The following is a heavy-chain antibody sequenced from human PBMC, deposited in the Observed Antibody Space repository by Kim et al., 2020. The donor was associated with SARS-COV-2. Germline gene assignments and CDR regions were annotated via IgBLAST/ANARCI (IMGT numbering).Heavy chain of an antibody. Sequence: GGSLRLSCAASGFTFSSYSMNWVRQAPGKGLEWVSSISSSSSYIYYADSVKGRFTISRDNAKNSLYLQMNSLRAEDTAVYYCARLLLRFLEWPPTYYGMDVWGQGTTVTVSS. CDR2: ISSSSSYI. CDR3: ARLLLRFLEWPPTYYGMDV. CDR1: GFTFSSYS. J-gene: IGHJ6*02. D-gene: IGHD3-3*01. V-gene: IGHV3-21*01.